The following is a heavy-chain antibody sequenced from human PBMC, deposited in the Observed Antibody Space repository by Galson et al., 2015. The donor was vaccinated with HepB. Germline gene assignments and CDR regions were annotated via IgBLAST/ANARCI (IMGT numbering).Heavy chain of an antibody. J-gene: IGHJ4*02. Sequence: ETLSLTCTVSGGSISSRNHYWGWIRQPPGKGPEWIGSIYYRGNTYYNPSLESRVTISVDTSKNQFSLKLSSVTAADTAVYFCARDRQRGAQDYWGQGTLVTVSS. D-gene: IGHD1-1*01. CDR3: ARDRQRGAQDY. CDR2: IYYRGNT. CDR1: GGSISSRNHY. V-gene: IGHV4-39*07.